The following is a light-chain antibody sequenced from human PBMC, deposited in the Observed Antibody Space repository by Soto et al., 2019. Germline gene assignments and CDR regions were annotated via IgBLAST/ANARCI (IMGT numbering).Light chain of an antibody. J-gene: IGLJ2*01. Sequence: QSALTQPPSASGSPGQSVTISCTGTSSDVGGYNYVSWFQQHPGKAPKRMIYEVSKRPSGVPDSFSGSKYGNTASLTVSWLQAEAEGDYYCSSYAGSNNLVFGGGTKLTVL. CDR2: EVS. CDR3: SSYAGSNNLV. CDR1: SSDVGGYNY. V-gene: IGLV2-8*01.